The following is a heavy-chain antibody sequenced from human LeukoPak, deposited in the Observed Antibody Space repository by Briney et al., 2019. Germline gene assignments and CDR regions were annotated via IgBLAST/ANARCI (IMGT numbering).Heavy chain of an antibody. J-gene: IGHJ4*02. Sequence: SETLSLTCTVSDDSISDYYRGWIRQPPGKGLEWIGYFYNRGRSTYNPSLKSRVTISADTSKNHFSLKLSSVTTADTAVYYCTRGAGWLIDYWGQGILVTVSS. CDR3: TRGAGWLIDY. V-gene: IGHV4-59*01. D-gene: IGHD3-16*01. CDR1: DDSISDYY. CDR2: FYNRGRS.